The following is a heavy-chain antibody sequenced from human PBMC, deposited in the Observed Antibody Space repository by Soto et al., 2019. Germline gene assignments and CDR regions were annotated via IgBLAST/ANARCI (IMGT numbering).Heavy chain of an antibody. Sequence: PSETLSLTCTVSGGSISSYYWSWIRQPPGKGLEWIGYIYYSGSTNYNPSLKSRVTISVDTSKNQFSLKLSSVTAADTAVYYCARDSGYHRRWYFDLWGRGTLVTVSS. CDR1: GGSISSYY. CDR2: IYYSGST. J-gene: IGHJ2*01. V-gene: IGHV4-59*01. CDR3: ARDSGYHRRWYFDL. D-gene: IGHD5-12*01.